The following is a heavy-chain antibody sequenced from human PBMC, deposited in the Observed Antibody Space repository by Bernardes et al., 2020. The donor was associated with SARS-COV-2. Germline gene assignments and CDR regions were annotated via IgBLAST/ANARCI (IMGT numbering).Heavy chain of an antibody. CDR2: FDPEDGET. V-gene: IGHV1-24*01. J-gene: IGHJ3*02. D-gene: IGHD3-22*01. CDR3: AKVDYSGITMIVVVRRLDAFDI. Sequence: ASVKVSCKVSGYTLTELSMHWVRQAPGKGLEWMGGFDPEDGETIYAQKFQGRVTMTEDTSTDTAYMELSSLRSEDTAVYYCAKVDYSGITMIVVVRRLDAFDIWGQGTMVTVSS. CDR1: GYTLTELS.